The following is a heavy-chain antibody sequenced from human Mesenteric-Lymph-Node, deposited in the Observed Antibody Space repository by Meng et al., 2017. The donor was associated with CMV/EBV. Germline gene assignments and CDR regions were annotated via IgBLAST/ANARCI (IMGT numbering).Heavy chain of an antibody. Sequence: SETLSLTCTVSGGSVSSGSYFWSWIRQPPGKGLEWIGYIYYSGSTNYNPSLKSRVTISIDTSKNQFSLKLSSATAADTAVYYCARRGTAVGDGLDVWGQGTTVTVSS. CDR3: ARRGTAVGDGLDV. CDR1: GGSVSSGSYF. CDR2: IYYSGST. J-gene: IGHJ6*02. D-gene: IGHD6-19*01. V-gene: IGHV4-61*01.